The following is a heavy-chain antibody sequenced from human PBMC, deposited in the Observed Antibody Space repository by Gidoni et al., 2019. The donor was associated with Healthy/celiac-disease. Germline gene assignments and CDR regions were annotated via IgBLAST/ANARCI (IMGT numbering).Heavy chain of an antibody. V-gene: IGHV3-23*01. CDR3: AKDQHLRLWFGDNYFDY. Sequence: EVQLLESGGGLVQPGGSLRLSCAASGFTFSSYAMSWVRQAPGKGLEWVSAISGSGGSTYYADSVKGRFTISRDNSKNTLYLQMNSLRAEDTAVYYCAKDQHLRLWFGDNYFDYWGQGTLVTVSS. D-gene: IGHD3-10*01. CDR2: ISGSGGST. J-gene: IGHJ4*02. CDR1: GFTFSSYA.